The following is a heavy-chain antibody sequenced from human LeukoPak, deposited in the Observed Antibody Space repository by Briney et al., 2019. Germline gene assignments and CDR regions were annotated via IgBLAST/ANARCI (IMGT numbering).Heavy chain of an antibody. CDR3: ARDLSSSWYNFGY. CDR1: GFTFDDYG. D-gene: IGHD6-13*01. J-gene: IGHJ4*02. CDR2: INWDGGST. Sequence: GGSLRLSCADSGFTFDDYGMSWVRQAPGKGLEWVSGINWDGGSTFYADSVKGRFTISRDNAKNPLYLQMNSLRAEDTALYYCARDLSSSWYNFGYWGQGTLVTVSS. V-gene: IGHV3-20*04.